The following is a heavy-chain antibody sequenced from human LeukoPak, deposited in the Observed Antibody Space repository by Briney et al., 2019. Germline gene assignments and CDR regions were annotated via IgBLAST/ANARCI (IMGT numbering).Heavy chain of an antibody. Sequence: GGSLRLSCAASGFTFDDYAMHWVRQAPGKGLEWVSGISWNSGSIGYADSVKGRFTISRDNAKNSLYLQMNSLRAEDTALYYCAKDMSGGSGSSFDYWGQGTLVTVSS. CDR1: GFTFDDYA. V-gene: IGHV3-9*01. CDR3: AKDMSGGSGSSFDY. J-gene: IGHJ4*02. CDR2: ISWNSGSI. D-gene: IGHD1-26*01.